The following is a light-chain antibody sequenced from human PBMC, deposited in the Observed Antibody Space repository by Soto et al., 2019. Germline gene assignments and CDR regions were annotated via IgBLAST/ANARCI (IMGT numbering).Light chain of an antibody. Sequence: QSVLTQPASVSGSPAQSITISCTGTSSDIGAYNYVSWYQQHPGKAPKLIIYDVTNRPSGVSGRFSGSKSGNTASLTISGLQAEDEADYHCSSYRGSSALEVFGTGTKLTVL. CDR3: SSYRGSSALEV. J-gene: IGLJ1*01. CDR2: DVT. CDR1: SSDIGAYNY. V-gene: IGLV2-14*01.